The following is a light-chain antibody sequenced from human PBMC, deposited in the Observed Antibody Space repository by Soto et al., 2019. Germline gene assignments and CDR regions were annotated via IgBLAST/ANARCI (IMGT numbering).Light chain of an antibody. CDR2: GAS. J-gene: IGKJ4*01. V-gene: IGKV3-11*01. CDR1: QSVSRR. Sequence: EFVLTQSPGTLSLSRGERATLSCRASQSVSRRLAWYQQRPGQSPRLLISGASMRASGVPVRFIGSGSGTDFTLTITRLEPEDFAVYYCQQRSSCPLTFGGGTKVDIK. CDR3: QQRSSCPLT.